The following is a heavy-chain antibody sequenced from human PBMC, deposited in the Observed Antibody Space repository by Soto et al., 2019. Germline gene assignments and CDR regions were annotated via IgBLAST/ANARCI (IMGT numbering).Heavy chain of an antibody. Sequence: EVELLESGGALVQPGGSLRLSCAASGFTFSSYAMSWVRPAPGKGLDWGSAIRGSGVSRHYADSVKGRFTISRENCQNTLYLQMSSPRAGDTAVYYCAKDYSYDSPGYRRFDYWGQGTLVTVSS. D-gene: IGHD3-22*01. CDR3: AKDYSYDSPGYRRFDY. CDR2: IRGSGVSR. J-gene: IGHJ4*02. V-gene: IGHV3-23*01. CDR1: GFTFSSYA.